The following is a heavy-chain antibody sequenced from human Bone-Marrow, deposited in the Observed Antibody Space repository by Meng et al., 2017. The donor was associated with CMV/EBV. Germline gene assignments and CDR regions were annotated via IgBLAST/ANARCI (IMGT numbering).Heavy chain of an antibody. V-gene: IGHV4-4*07. Sequence: SETLSLTCTVSGGSISSYYWSWIRQPAGKGLEWIGRIYTSGSTNYNPSLKSRVTMSVDTSKNQFSLKLSSVTAADTAVYYCARAGYYDFWSGYYTVFDYWGQGTLVTVSS. D-gene: IGHD3-3*01. CDR1: GGSISSYY. CDR2: IYTSGST. CDR3: ARAGYYDFWSGYYTVFDY. J-gene: IGHJ4*02.